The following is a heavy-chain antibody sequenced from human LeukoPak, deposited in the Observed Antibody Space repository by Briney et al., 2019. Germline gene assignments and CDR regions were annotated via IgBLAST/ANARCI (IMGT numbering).Heavy chain of an antibody. V-gene: IGHV4-59*01. J-gene: IGHJ6*03. CDR1: GGSISSYY. Sequence: SETLSLTCTVSGGSISSYYWSWIRQPPGKGLEWIGYIYYSGSTNYNPSLKSRVTISVDTSKNQFSLKLSSVTAADTAVYYCARIVSGLAGYTYYYYMDVWGKGTTVTVSS. D-gene: IGHD3-9*01. CDR3: ARIVSGLAGYTYYYYMDV. CDR2: IYYSGST.